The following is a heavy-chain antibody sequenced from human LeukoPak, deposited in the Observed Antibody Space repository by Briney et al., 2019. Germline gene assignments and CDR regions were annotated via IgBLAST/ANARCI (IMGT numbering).Heavy chain of an antibody. CDR2: INSDGSST. CDR1: GFTFSSYW. J-gene: IGHJ6*03. V-gene: IGHV3-74*01. CDR3: AKKGGGTVSYYYYYYYMDV. Sequence: GGSLRLSCAASGFTFSSYWMHWVRQAPGKGLVWVSRINSDGSSTSYADSVKGRFTISRDNSKNTLYLQMNSLRAEDTAVYYCAKKGGGTVSYYYYYYYMDVWGKGTTVTVSS. D-gene: IGHD4-17*01.